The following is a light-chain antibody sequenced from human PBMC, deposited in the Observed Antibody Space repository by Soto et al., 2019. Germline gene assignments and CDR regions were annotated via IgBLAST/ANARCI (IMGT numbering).Light chain of an antibody. CDR3: SSYTTNNAHV. CDR2: EIF. CDR1: TNDVGAFDY. J-gene: IGLJ2*01. V-gene: IGLV2-14*01. Sequence: QSVLTQPASVSASPGQSISLSCTGTTNDVGAFDYVSWYQQHPGKPPKLIIYEIFNRPSGVSHRFSGSKSGNSASLTISGLQAEDEADYYCSSYTTNNAHVFGGGTKLTVL.